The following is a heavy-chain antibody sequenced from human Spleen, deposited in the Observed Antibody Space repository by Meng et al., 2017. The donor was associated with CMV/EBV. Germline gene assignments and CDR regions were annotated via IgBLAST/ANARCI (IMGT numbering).Heavy chain of an antibody. CDR3: LRGYRFGSGGMDV. Sequence: ASVKVSCKASGYTFTVQYMHWVRQAPGQGLEWMGWINPNSGGTNYAQKFEGRGTMTRDTSISTAYMEVTRMRSDDTTVYYCLRGYRFGSGGMDVWGQGTTVTVSS. V-gene: IGHV1-2*02. CDR2: INPNSGGT. CDR1: GYTFTVQY. J-gene: IGHJ6*02. D-gene: IGHD5-18*01.